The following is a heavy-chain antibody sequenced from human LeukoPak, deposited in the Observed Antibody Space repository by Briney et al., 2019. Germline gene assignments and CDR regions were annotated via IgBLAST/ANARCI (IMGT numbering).Heavy chain of an antibody. CDR1: VYTFTSYY. J-gene: IGHJ4*02. Sequence: ASVKVSCKASVYTFTSYYMHWVRKAPGQGLEWMGIINPSGGSTSYAQKFQGRVTMTRDTSTSTVYMELSSLRSEDTAVYYCARVGFGRPDYWGQGTLVTVSS. V-gene: IGHV1-46*01. CDR2: INPSGGST. D-gene: IGHD3-10*01. CDR3: ARVGFGRPDY.